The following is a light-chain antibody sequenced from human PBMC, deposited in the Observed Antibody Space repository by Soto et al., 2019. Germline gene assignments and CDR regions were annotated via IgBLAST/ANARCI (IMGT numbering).Light chain of an antibody. CDR2: DAS. Sequence: EIVLTQSPATLSLSPGERATLSCRASQSVSSYLAWYQQKPGQAPRLLIYDASGRATGIPARFSGSGSGTDCTLTISSLEPEDFAVYYCQQRSNWLFTFGPGTKVDIK. V-gene: IGKV3-11*01. CDR1: QSVSSY. CDR3: QQRSNWLFT. J-gene: IGKJ3*01.